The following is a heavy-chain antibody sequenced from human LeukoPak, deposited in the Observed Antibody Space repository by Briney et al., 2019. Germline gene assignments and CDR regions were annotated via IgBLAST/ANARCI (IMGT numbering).Heavy chain of an antibody. J-gene: IGHJ3*02. V-gene: IGHV4-59*01. Sequence: SETLSLTCTVSGGSISSYYWSWIRQPPGKGLEWVGYIYYSGSTNYNPSLKSRVTISVDTSKNQFSLKLSSVTAADTAVYYCARELTKGRAFDIWGQGTMVTVSS. CDR1: GGSISSYY. CDR2: IYYSGST. CDR3: ARELTKGRAFDI.